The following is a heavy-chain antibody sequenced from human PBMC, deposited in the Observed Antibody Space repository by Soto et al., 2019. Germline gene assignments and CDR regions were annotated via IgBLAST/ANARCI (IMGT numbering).Heavy chain of an antibody. CDR2: TYYRSKWFN. CDR3: ARTLRAHGVKYIGF. J-gene: IGHJ4*02. V-gene: IGHV6-1*01. Sequence: SQTLSLTYAISGDSVSSNSAAWNCIRQSPSRGLEWLGRTYYRSKWFNDHAISVKTRIAINPDTSKYHCSLQLNSVTPDDTAVYFCARTLRAHGVKYIGFWGQGTLVTVSS. CDR1: GDSVSSNSAA. D-gene: IGHD3-10*01.